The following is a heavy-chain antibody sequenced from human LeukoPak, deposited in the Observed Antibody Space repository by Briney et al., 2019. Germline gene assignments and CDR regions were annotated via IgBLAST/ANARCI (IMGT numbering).Heavy chain of an antibody. CDR2: ISGSGGST. J-gene: IGHJ5*02. CDR1: GFTFSSYS. Sequence: GGSLRLSCAASGFTFSSYSMSWVRQAPGKGLEWVSAISGSGGSTYYADSVKGRFTISRDNSKNALYLQMNSLRAEDTAVYYCARVAAAAGIRWFDPWGQGTLVTVSS. CDR3: ARVAAAAGIRWFDP. V-gene: IGHV3-23*01. D-gene: IGHD6-13*01.